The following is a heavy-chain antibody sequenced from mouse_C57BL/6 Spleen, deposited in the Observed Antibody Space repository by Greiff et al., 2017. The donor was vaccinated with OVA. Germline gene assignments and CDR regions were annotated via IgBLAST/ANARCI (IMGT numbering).Heavy chain of an antibody. D-gene: IGHD1-1*01. CDR3: ARGRDYYGSSHWYFDV. CDR2: IYPGDGDT. CDR1: GYAFSSYW. V-gene: IGHV1-80*01. Sequence: QVQLQQSGAELVKPGASVKISCKASGYAFSSYWMNWVKQRPGKGLEWIGQIYPGDGDTNYNGKFKGKATLTADKSSSTAYMQLSSLTSEDSAVYFCARGRDYYGSSHWYFDVWGTGTTVTVSS. J-gene: IGHJ1*03.